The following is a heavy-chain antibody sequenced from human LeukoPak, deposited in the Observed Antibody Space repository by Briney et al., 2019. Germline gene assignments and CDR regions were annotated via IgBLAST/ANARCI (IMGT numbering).Heavy chain of an antibody. CDR2: ISYDGSNK. CDR1: GFTFSSYA. Sequence: GGSLRLSCAASGFTFSSYAMHWVRQAPGKGLEWVAVISYDGSNKYYADSVKGRFTISRDNSKNTLYLQMNSLRAEDTAVYYCARGGRSHYGSGSPTFDYWGQGTLVTVSS. CDR3: ARGGRSHYGSGSPTFDY. D-gene: IGHD3-10*01. V-gene: IGHV3-30-3*01. J-gene: IGHJ4*02.